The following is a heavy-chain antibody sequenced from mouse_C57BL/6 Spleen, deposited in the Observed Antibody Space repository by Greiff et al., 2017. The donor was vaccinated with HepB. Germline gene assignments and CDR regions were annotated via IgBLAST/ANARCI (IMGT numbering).Heavy chain of an antibody. CDR2: ISYSGST. V-gene: IGHV3-1*01. Sequence: EVQLVESGPGMVKPSQSLSLTCTVTGYSITSGYDWHWIRHFPGNKLEWMGYISYSGSTNYNPSLKSRISITHDTSKNHFFLKLNSLTTEDTATYYCARGWEGVDYWGQGTTLTVSS. D-gene: IGHD4-1*01. CDR1: GYSITSGYD. CDR3: ARGWEGVDY. J-gene: IGHJ2*01.